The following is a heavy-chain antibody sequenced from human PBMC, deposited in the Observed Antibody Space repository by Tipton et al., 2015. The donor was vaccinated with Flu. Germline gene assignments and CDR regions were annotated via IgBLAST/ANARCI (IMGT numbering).Heavy chain of an antibody. CDR1: SYNFSTYW. V-gene: IGHV5-10-1*03. J-gene: IGHJ2*01. CDR2: IDPSDSFV. D-gene: IGHD2-21*01. CDR3: ARLVGTFPYWYFDP. Sequence: EVQLVQSGAEVKKSGESLRLSCYGSSYNFSTYWITWVRQKPGKGLEWMGRIDPSDSFVNYNPSFQGHVTISADKSVGVAYLQWSSLKPSDSAMYYCARLVGTFPYWYFDPWGRGTLVTVSS.